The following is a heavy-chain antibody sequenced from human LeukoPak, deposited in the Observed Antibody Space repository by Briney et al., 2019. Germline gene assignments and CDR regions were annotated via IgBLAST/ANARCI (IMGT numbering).Heavy chain of an antibody. CDR1: GFTFSSYE. CDR3: ARVVATTWWDYYYYMDV. Sequence: SGGSLRLSCAASGFTFSSYEMNWVRQAPGKGLEWVSYISSSGSTIYYADSVKGRFTISRDNAKNSLYLQMNSLRAEDTALYYCARVVATTWWDYYYYMDVWGKGTTVTVSS. CDR2: ISSSGSTI. D-gene: IGHD5-12*01. V-gene: IGHV3-48*03. J-gene: IGHJ6*03.